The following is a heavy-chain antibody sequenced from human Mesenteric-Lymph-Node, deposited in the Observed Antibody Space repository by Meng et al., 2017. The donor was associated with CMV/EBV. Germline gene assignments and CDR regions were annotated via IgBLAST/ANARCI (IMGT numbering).Heavy chain of an antibody. CDR1: EFTFSNYW. Sequence: GESLKISCKASEFTFSNYWMTWVRQAPGKGLEWVANIKQDGSNKYYADSVRGRFTISRDNSKNMLYLQMNSLRAEDTAVYFCAKSGAVDATPLTHWGQGTLVTVSS. J-gene: IGHJ4*02. D-gene: IGHD2-15*01. CDR2: IKQDGSNK. CDR3: AKSGAVDATPLTH. V-gene: IGHV3-7*01.